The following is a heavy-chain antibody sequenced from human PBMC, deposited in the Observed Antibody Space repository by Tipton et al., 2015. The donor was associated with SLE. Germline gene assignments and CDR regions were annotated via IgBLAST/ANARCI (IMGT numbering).Heavy chain of an antibody. Sequence: TLSLTCTVSGGSISSGSYYWSWIRQPAGKGLEWIGRIYTSGSTNYNPSLKSRVTISVDTSKNQFSLKLSSVTAADTAVYYCAREKIRTGSGYYYYGMDVWGQGTLVTVSS. J-gene: IGHJ6*02. CDR3: AREKIRTGSGYYYYGMDV. CDR1: GGSISSGSYY. D-gene: IGHD3-10*01. CDR2: IYTSGST. V-gene: IGHV4-61*02.